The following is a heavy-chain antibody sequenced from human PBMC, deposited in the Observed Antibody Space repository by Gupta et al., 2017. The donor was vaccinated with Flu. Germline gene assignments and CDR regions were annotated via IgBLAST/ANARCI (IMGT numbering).Heavy chain of an antibody. CDR1: GFTFSSYT. Sequence: GFTFSSYTMSWVRQAPGKGLEWVSGVIGSVESTDYADSVKGRFTVSRDTSKNTLFLKMDSLRAEDTATYYCARTNRGFDYWGQGTQVTVSS. CDR3: ARTNRGFDY. V-gene: IGHV3-23*01. D-gene: IGHD3-10*01. CDR2: VIGSVEST. J-gene: IGHJ4*02.